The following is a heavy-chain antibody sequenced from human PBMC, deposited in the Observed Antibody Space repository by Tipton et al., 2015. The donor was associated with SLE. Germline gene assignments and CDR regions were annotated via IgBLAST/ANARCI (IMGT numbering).Heavy chain of an antibody. J-gene: IGHJ4*02. CDR3: ARIKGLALMPVPDY. Sequence: KFQGRVTMTRDTSISTAYMELSRLRSDDTAVYYCARIKGLALMPVPDYWGQGTLVTVSS. V-gene: IGHV1-2*02. D-gene: IGHD2-8*01.